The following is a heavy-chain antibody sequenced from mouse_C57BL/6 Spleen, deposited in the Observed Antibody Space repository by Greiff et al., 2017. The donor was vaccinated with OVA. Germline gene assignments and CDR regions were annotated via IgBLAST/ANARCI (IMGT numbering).Heavy chain of an antibody. Sequence: QVTLKESGPGILQSSLTLSLTCSFSGFSLSTSGMGVSWIRQPSGKGLEWLAHIYWDDDKRYNPSLKSRLTISKDTSRNQVFLKITSVDTADTATYYCARNDGYWFAYWGQGTLVTVSA. D-gene: IGHD2-3*01. CDR3: ARNDGYWFAY. V-gene: IGHV8-12*01. J-gene: IGHJ3*01. CDR2: IYWDDDK. CDR1: GFSLSTSGMG.